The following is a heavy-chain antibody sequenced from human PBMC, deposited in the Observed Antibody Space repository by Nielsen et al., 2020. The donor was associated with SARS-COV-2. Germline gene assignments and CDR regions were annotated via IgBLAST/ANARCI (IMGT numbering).Heavy chain of an antibody. Sequence: ASVKVSCKASGYTFTSYYMHWVRQAPGQGLEWMGWINTNTGNPTYAQGFTGRFVFSLDTSVSTAYLQISSLKAEDTAVYYCARDEPLGYCSSTSCARAGYYGMDVWGQGTTVTVSS. V-gene: IGHV7-4-1*02. CDR1: GYTFTSYY. CDR3: ARDEPLGYCSSTSCARAGYYGMDV. CDR2: INTNTGNP. D-gene: IGHD2-2*01. J-gene: IGHJ6*02.